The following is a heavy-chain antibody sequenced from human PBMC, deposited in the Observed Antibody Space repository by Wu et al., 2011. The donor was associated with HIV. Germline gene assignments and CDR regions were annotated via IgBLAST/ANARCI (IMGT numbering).Heavy chain of an antibody. D-gene: IGHD3-10*01. Sequence: SGAEVKKPGASVKVSCKASGYTFTGSYMHWVRQAPGQGLEWMARINPSGGSTSYAXKFQGRVTMTRDTSTNTVYMELSSLRGEDTAVYYCARGPHSGSYVPLNFWGQGTLVTVSS. V-gene: IGHV1-46*01. CDR3: ARGPHSGSYVPLNF. CDR2: INPSGGST. CDR1: GYTFTGSY. J-gene: IGHJ4*02.